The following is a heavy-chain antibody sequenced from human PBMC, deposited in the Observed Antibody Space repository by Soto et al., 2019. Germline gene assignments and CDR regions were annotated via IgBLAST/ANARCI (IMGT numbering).Heavy chain of an antibody. D-gene: IGHD6-19*01. Sequence: QVQLQESGPGLVKSSGTLSLTCAVSGGSISSNNWWTWVRQPPGKGLEWIGEIYHSGTTNYNPSLKSRVTTSVDKSKYQLSLKLNSVTAADTAVYYCAREIWEAETGTVVDCWGQGTLVTVSS. CDR1: GGSISSNNW. J-gene: IGHJ4*02. V-gene: IGHV4-4*02. CDR2: IYHSGTT. CDR3: AREIWEAETGTVVDC.